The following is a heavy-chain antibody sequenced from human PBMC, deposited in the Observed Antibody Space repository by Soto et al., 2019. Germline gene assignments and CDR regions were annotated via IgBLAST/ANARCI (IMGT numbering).Heavy chain of an antibody. Sequence: QVQLVQSGAEVKKPGSSVKVSCKASGGTFSSYAISWVRQAPGQGLEWMGGIMPIFGTANYAQKFQGRVTITADESTSTAYMGLSSLRSEDTAVYYCARGGTYYYDSSGPPDYWGQGTLVTGSS. D-gene: IGHD3-22*01. V-gene: IGHV1-69*01. CDR3: ARGGTYYYDSSGPPDY. CDR2: IMPIFGTA. CDR1: GGTFSSYA. J-gene: IGHJ4*02.